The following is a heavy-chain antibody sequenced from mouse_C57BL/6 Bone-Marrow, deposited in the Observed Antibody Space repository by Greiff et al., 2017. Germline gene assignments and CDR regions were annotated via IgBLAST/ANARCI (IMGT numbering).Heavy chain of an antibody. CDR3: ARHEEGWPMVTTWNYFDY. V-gene: IGHV1-62-2*01. D-gene: IGHD2-2*01. CDR2: FYPGSGSI. CDR1: GYTFTEYT. Sequence: QVQLQQSGAELVKPGASVKLSCKASGYTFTEYTIHWVKQRSGQGLEWIGWFYPGSGSIKYNEKFKDKATLTADKSSSTVYMELSRLTSEDSAVYFCARHEEGWPMVTTWNYFDYWGQGTTLTVSS. J-gene: IGHJ2*01.